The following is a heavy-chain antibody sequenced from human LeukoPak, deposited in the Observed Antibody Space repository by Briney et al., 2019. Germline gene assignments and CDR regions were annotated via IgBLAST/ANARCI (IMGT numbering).Heavy chain of an antibody. D-gene: IGHD4-23*01. J-gene: IGHJ4*02. CDR1: GGSISSGSYY. CDR3: AREGGNSPV. Sequence: SETLSLTCTVSGGSISSGSYYWSWIRQPAGKGLEWIGRIYTSGSTNYNPSLKSRVTISVDTSKNQFSLKLSSVTAADTAVYYCAREGGNSPVWGQGTLVTVSS. V-gene: IGHV4-61*02. CDR2: IYTSGST.